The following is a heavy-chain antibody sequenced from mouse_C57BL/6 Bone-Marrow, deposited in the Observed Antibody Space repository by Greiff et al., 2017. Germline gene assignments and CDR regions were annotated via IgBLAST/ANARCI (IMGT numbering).Heavy chain of an antibody. CDR3: ARSESYGSLYYAMDY. CDR2: IDPSDSYT. J-gene: IGHJ4*01. D-gene: IGHD1-1*01. Sequence: QVQLQQPGAELVKPGASVKLSCKASGYTFTSYWMQWVKQRPGQGLEWIGEIDPSDSYTNYNQKFKGKATLTVDTSSSTAYRQLSSLTSEDSAVYYCARSESYGSLYYAMDYWGQGTSVTVSS. CDR1: GYTFTSYW. V-gene: IGHV1-50*01.